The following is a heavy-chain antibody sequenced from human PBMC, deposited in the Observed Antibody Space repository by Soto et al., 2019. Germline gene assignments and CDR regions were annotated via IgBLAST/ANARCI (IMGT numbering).Heavy chain of an antibody. J-gene: IGHJ6*02. CDR1: AYTFSNYG. CDR2: ISAYNGNT. D-gene: IGHD2-8*01. V-gene: IGHV1-18*01. Sequence: QVQLVQSGAEVKKPGASVKVSCKASAYTFSNYGISWVRQAPGQGLEWMGWISAYNGNTNYAQKFQGRVTMTTETPTSTAYMEIRSLRSDDTAVYYCARVGECTSPSCRYYYYYGMDVWGQGTTVTVSS. CDR3: ARVGECTSPSCRYYYYYGMDV.